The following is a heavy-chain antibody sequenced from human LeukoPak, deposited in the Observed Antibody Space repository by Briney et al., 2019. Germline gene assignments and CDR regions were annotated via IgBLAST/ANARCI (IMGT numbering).Heavy chain of an antibody. CDR1: GFTFSDYY. D-gene: IGHD2-2*01. CDR2: ISDSGSST. CDR3: AALYCSSTSCNGDFDY. Sequence: GGSLRLSCAASGFTFSDYYMSWIRQAPGKGLEWVSYISDSGSSTYYADSVKGRFTISRDNVKNSLYLQMNSLRAEDTSVYYCAALYCSSTSCNGDFDYWGQGTLVTVSS. V-gene: IGHV3-11*04. J-gene: IGHJ4*02.